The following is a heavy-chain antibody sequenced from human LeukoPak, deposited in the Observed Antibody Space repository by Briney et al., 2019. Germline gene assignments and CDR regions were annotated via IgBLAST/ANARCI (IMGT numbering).Heavy chain of an antibody. CDR2: ISSSSSYI. CDR1: GFTFSSYN. CDR3: ARDHGSGRPYYFDY. J-gene: IGHJ4*02. D-gene: IGHD3-10*01. V-gene: IGHV3-21*01. Sequence: GGSLRLSCAASGFTFSSYNMNWVRQAPGKGLEWVSSISSSSSYIYYADSVKGRFTISRDNAKNSLYLQMNSLRAEDTAVYYCARDHGSGRPYYFDYWGQGTLVTVSS.